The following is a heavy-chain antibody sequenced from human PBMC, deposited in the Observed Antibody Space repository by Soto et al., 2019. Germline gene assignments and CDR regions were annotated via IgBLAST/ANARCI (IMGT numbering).Heavy chain of an antibody. D-gene: IGHD6-13*01. J-gene: IGHJ4*02. CDR1: GFTFSSYW. CDR2: INSDGSST. Sequence: GGSLRLSCAASGFTFSSYWMHWVRQAPGKGLVWVSRINSDGSSTSYADSVKGRFTISRDNAENTLYLQMNSLRAEDTAVYYCARGPYAAAAFDYWGQGTLVTVSS. V-gene: IGHV3-74*01. CDR3: ARGPYAAAAFDY.